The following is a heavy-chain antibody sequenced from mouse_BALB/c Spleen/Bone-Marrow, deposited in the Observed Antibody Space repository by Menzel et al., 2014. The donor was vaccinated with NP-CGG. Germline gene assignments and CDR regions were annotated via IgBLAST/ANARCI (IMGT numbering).Heavy chain of an antibody. Sequence: LTLTCKASGFSLSSYDMSWVRQAPGKGLEWIGIMNTGGDAYYANWAKGRFTISRTSTTVDLKLTSPTTEDTATYFCARAGYGHGVYLIMWGQGPLVT. CDR1: GFSLSSYD. J-gene: IGHJ3*02. V-gene: IGHV5-6-5*01. D-gene: IGHD1-1*01. CDR2: MNTGGDA. CDR3: ARAGYGHGVYLIM.